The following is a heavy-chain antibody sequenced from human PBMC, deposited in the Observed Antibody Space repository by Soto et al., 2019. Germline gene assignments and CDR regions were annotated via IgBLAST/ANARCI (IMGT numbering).Heavy chain of an antibody. CDR3: AGHVLVKYSSSSGPGAGGSLFDP. J-gene: IGHJ5*02. Sequence: SETLSLTCTVSGGSISSSSYYWGWIRQPPGKGLEWIGSIYYSGSTYYNPPLKRRVTISVGTSKNQFSLKLSSVTAADTAGYYCAGHVLVKYSSSSGPGAGGSLFDPWGQETLVTVSS. V-gene: IGHV4-39*01. D-gene: IGHD6-6*01. CDR2: IYYSGST. CDR1: GGSISSSSYY.